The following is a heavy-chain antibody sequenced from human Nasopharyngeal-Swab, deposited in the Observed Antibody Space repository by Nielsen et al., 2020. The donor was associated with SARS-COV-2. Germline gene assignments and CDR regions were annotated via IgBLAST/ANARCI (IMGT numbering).Heavy chain of an antibody. J-gene: IGHJ6*03. Sequence: RQAPGKGLEWIGSIYYSGSTYYNPSLKSRVTISVDTSKNQFSLKLSSVTAADTAVYYCARHRPGCSSTSCYISHYYYMDVWGKGTTVTVSS. V-gene: IGHV4-39*01. CDR2: IYYSGST. D-gene: IGHD2-2*02. CDR3: ARHRPGCSSTSCYISHYYYMDV.